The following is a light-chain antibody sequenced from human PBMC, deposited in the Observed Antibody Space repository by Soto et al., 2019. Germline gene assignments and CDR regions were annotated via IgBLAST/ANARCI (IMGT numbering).Light chain of an antibody. CDR1: QSLLHSNGYNY. V-gene: IGKV2-28*01. J-gene: IGKJ1*01. CDR2: LGS. Sequence: DIVMTQSLLSLSVTPGEPASISCRSSQSLLHSNGYNYLDWYLQKPGQSPQLLIHLGSTRASGVPDRFSGSGSGTDFTLKISRVEAEDVGVYYCMQALQAPPTCGQGPKVEIK. CDR3: MQALQAPPT.